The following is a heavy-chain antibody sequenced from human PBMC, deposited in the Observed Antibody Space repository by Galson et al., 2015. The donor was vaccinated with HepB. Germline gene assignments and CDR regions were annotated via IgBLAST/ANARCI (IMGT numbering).Heavy chain of an antibody. V-gene: IGHV3-23*01. CDR1: GFTFSSYA. Sequence: SLRLSCAASGFTFSSYAMIWVRQAPGKGLEWVSAISGSGGSTYYADSVKGRFTISRDNSKNTLYLQMNSLRAEDTAVYYCAKVPCGGDCYTFDYWGQGTLVTVSS. J-gene: IGHJ4*02. CDR3: AKVPCGGDCYTFDY. CDR2: ISGSGGST. D-gene: IGHD2-21*01.